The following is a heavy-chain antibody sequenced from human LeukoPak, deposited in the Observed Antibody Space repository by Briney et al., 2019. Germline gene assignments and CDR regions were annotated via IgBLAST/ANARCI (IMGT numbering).Heavy chain of an antibody. CDR1: GYTFTSYY. D-gene: IGHD3/OR15-3a*01. J-gene: IGHJ5*02. CDR2: IIPIFGTA. V-gene: IGHV1-69*13. Sequence: SVKVSCKASGYTFTSYYMHWVRQAPGQGLEWMGGIIPIFGTANYAQKFQGRVTITADESTSTAYMELSSLRSEDTAVYYCARAVILDWLGRWFDPWGQGTLVTVSS. CDR3: ARAVILDWLGRWFDP.